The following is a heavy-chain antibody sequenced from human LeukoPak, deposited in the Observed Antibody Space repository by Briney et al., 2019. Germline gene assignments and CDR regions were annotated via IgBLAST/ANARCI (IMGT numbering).Heavy chain of an antibody. CDR3: AKQMVERPHYYYMDV. D-gene: IGHD2-15*01. J-gene: IGHJ6*03. Sequence: GGSLRLSCAAPGFIFSSFGMHWVRQAPGKGLEWVAFIQDDESNKFYAYSVKGRFTISRDNSKNTLFLQMNSLRPEDTALYYCAKQMVERPHYYYMDVWGKGTTVTVSS. V-gene: IGHV3-30*02. CDR2: IQDDESNK. CDR1: GFIFSSFG.